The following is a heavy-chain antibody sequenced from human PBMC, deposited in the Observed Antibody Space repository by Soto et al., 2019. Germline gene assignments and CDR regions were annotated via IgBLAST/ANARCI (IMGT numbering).Heavy chain of an antibody. J-gene: IGHJ5*02. D-gene: IGHD6-19*01. CDR2: INHSGST. Sequence: SETLSLTCAVYCGSFSGYYWSWIRQPLGKGLEWIGEINHSGSTNYNPSLKSRVTISVDTSKNQFSLKLSSVTAADTAVYYCARASIAVAGRGWNWFDPWGQGTLVTVS. V-gene: IGHV4-34*01. CDR3: ARASIAVAGRGWNWFDP. CDR1: CGSFSGYY.